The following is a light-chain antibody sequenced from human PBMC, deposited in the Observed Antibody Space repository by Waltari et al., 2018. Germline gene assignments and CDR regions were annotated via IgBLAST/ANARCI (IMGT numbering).Light chain of an antibody. CDR2: GNS. CDR3: QSYDSSLSGCV. V-gene: IGLV1-40*01. J-gene: IGLJ2*01. CDR1: TSNIGAGYD. Sequence: QSVLTQPPSVSGAPGQRGTISCTGSTSNIGAGYDVHWYPHLPGTAPTLLIYGNSNRPPGVPDRLAGSKSGASASLAITGRQAEDEADYYGQSYDSSLSGCVVGGGTKLTGL.